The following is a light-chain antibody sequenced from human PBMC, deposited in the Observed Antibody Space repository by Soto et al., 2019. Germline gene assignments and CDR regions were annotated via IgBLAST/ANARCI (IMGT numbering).Light chain of an antibody. CDR2: KAS. CDR1: QSISSW. CDR3: QQYNSYWT. Sequence: DIQMTQSPSTLSASVGDRVTITCRASQSISSWLAWYQQKPGKAPKLLIYKASSLESGVPSRFSGSVSGKKFSLTIRTLQPDYFAIYYCQQYNSYWTFGQGTKGEI. J-gene: IGKJ1*01. V-gene: IGKV1-5*03.